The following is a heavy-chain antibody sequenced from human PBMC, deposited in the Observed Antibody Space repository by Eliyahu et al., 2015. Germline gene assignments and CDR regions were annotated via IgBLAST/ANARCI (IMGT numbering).Heavy chain of an antibody. CDR1: GGSVXSSSYH. D-gene: IGHD3-22*01. CDR3: ARLYHPDFYDHRGYFDY. Sequence: QLQLQESGPGLVKPSETLSLTXSXXGGSVXSSSYHWAWXRQVPGKGLEWIARVSYSGDYTFYNXSLKSRVSISVDTSKNQFSLELSSMTAAETAVYYCARLYHPDFYDHRGYFDYWGQGTLITVSS. J-gene: IGHJ4*02. CDR2: VSYSGDYT. V-gene: IGHV4-39*01.